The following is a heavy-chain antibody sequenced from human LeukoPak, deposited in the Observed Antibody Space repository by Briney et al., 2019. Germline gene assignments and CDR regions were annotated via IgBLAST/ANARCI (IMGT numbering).Heavy chain of an antibody. CDR3: ARGSYGSGFYLWFDP. V-gene: IGHV1-18*01. J-gene: IGHJ5*02. Sequence: ASVKVSCKASGYTFTSYGISWVRQAPGQGLEWMGWISAYNGNTNYAQKLQGRVTMTTDTSTSTAYMELSSLRSEDTAVYYCARGSYGSGFYLWFDPWGQGTQVTVSS. CDR1: GYTFTSYG. CDR2: ISAYNGNT. D-gene: IGHD3-10*01.